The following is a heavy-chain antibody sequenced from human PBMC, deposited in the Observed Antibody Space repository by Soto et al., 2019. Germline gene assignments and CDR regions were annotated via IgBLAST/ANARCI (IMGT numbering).Heavy chain of an antibody. CDR2: IIPIFGTA. CDR3: AACARVGATSGAFDI. J-gene: IGHJ3*02. CDR1: GGTFSSYA. V-gene: IGHV1-69*13. Sequence: EASVKVSCKASGGTFSSYAISWVRQAPGQGLEWMGGIIPIFGTANYAQKFQGRVTITADESTSTAYMELSSLRSEDTAVYYCAACARVGATSGAFDIWGQGTMVTVSS. D-gene: IGHD1-26*01.